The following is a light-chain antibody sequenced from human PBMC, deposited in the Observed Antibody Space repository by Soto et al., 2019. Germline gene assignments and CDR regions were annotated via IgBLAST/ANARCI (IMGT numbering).Light chain of an antibody. V-gene: IGKV3-15*01. J-gene: IGKJ1*01. CDR2: GAS. CDR3: QQYNNYLST. CDR1: QNIHTN. Sequence: EIVVTQSAATLSVSRGERAALSCRAGQNIHTNLAWYQQKPGQAPRLLFYGASTGATGLPARFSGSGSGTEFTLTISSLQPDDFATYYCQQYNNYLSTFGQGTKVDIK.